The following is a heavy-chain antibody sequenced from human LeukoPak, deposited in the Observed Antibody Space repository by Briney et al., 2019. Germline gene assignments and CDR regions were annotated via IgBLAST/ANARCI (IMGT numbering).Heavy chain of an antibody. CDR1: GYTFISYA. J-gene: IGHJ4*02. V-gene: IGHV1-18*01. D-gene: IGHD3-3*01. CDR2: ITTYNGNT. CDR3: VRGAFVDFWSGYELDY. Sequence: GASVKVSCKASGYTFISYAITWVRQPAGQGLECMGWITTYNGNTNYAQKFQGRVTMTRDTSTSTAYMELRSLRSEDTAVYYCVRGAFVDFWSGYELDYWGQGTLVTVSS.